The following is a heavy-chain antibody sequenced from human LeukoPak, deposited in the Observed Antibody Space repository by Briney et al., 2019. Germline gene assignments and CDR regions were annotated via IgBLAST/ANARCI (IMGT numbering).Heavy chain of an antibody. CDR3: AKDVPFTGGGAIVY. V-gene: IGHV3-15*01. CDR1: GLTFRDAW. J-gene: IGHJ4*02. CDR2: IKSKVNSGAA. Sequence: GASLRLSCAASGLTFRDAWMTGVRRPPGRGLEWIGHIKSKVNSGAADYAAPVKGRFTISRDDSRSTVYLQLDSLKTEDTAVYYCAKDVPFTGGGAIVYWGQGTPVTVSS. D-gene: IGHD3-16*02.